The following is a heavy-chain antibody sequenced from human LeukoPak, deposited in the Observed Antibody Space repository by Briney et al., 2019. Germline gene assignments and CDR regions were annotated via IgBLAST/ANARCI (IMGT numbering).Heavy chain of an antibody. CDR3: ARDPQLRLDAAPYGMDV. Sequence: ASVKVSCKASGYTFTGYYMHWVRQAPGQGLEWMGWINPNSGGTNYAQKFQGRVTMTRDTSISTAYMELSRLRSDDTAVYYCARDPQLRLDAAPYGMDVWGQGTTVTVSS. V-gene: IGHV1-2*02. CDR2: INPNSGGT. J-gene: IGHJ6*02. CDR1: GYTFTGYY. D-gene: IGHD5-18*01.